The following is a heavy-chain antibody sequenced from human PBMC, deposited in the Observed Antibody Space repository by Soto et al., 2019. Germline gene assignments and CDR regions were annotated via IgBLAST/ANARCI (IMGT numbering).Heavy chain of an antibody. D-gene: IGHD3-3*01. J-gene: IGHJ5*02. CDR2: ISAYNGNT. V-gene: IGHV1-18*01. CDR1: GYTFTSYG. CDR3: ARDGPSYYDFWSGRHNWFDP. Sequence: ASEKVSCKASGYTFTSYGISWVRQAPGQGLEWLGWISAYNGNTNYAQKLQGRVTMATDTSTSTAYMELRSLSSDDTAVYYCARDGPSYYDFWSGRHNWFDPWGQGTLVTVSS.